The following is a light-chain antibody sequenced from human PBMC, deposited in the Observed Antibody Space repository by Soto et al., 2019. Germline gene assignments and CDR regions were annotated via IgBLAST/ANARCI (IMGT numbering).Light chain of an antibody. CDR3: CSSAGNSLWV. CDR1: SSDVGGYNY. J-gene: IGLJ3*02. CDR2: DVS. Sequence: QSALTQPRSVSGSPGQSVTISCTGTSSDVGGYNYVSWYQQHPGKAPKLVIYDVSKRPSGVPDRFSGSKSGNTASLTISGLQAEDEDDYYCCSSAGNSLWVFVGGTKVTVL. V-gene: IGLV2-11*01.